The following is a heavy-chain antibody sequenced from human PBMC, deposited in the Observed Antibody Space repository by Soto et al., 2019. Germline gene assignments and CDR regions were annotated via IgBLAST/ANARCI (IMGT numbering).Heavy chain of an antibody. J-gene: IGHJ6*03. D-gene: IGHD3-16*01. CDR3: GRGLYYDLLWNYCYMDV. V-gene: IGHV4-59*08. CDR2: MYYSGST. CDR1: GGSISGHY. Sequence: QVQLQESGPGLVKPSETLSLSCSVSGGSISGHYWSWVRQTPGKGLAWIGYMYYSGSTNYNPSLTSRVTISVDTSKNRFSLRLTSVTAADTAVYYCGRGLYYDLLWNYCYMDVWGKGTTVTVSS.